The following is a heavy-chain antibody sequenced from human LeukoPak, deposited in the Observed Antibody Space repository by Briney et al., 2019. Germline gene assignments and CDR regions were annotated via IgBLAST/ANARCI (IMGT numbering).Heavy chain of an antibody. CDR1: GFTFANYA. Sequence: GGSLRLSCAASGFTFANYAMSWVRQAPGKGLEWVSFISGSGSATKYADSVKGRCTISRDNSKNTLSLLLSSLRAEDTAVYYCAKQLGYCSDGSCYFPYWGQGTLVTVSS. CDR3: AKQLGYCSDGSCYFPY. V-gene: IGHV3-23*01. D-gene: IGHD2-15*01. CDR2: ISGSGSAT. J-gene: IGHJ4*02.